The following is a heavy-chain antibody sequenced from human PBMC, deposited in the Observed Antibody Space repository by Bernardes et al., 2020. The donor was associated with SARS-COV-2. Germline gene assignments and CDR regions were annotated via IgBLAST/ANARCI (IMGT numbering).Heavy chain of an antibody. CDR1: GYTFTGYY. J-gene: IGHJ6*02. Sequence: ASVKVSCKASGYTFTGYYMHWVRQAPGQGLEWMGWINPNSGGTNYAQKFQGRVTMTRDTSISTAYMELSRLRSDDTAVYYCARECSSSGGDYYYGMDVWGQGTTVIVSS. CDR3: ARECSSSGGDYYYGMDV. V-gene: IGHV1-2*02. D-gene: IGHD6-6*01. CDR2: INPNSGGT.